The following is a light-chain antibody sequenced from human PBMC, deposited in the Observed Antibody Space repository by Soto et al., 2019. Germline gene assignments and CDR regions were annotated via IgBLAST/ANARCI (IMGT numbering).Light chain of an antibody. CDR3: MQSLQTPLT. CDR1: QSLLYSNGDNY. CDR2: VGS. V-gene: IGKV2-28*01. J-gene: IGKJ4*02. Sequence: IVLIQSTPSLPATPGEPASSSCRSSQSLLYSNGDNYVDWYQQKPGQSPQLLIYVGSNQDSGVPDRFSGSGSSTDFTLKISRVEAEDVRVYYCMQSLQTPLTFGGGTKVDI.